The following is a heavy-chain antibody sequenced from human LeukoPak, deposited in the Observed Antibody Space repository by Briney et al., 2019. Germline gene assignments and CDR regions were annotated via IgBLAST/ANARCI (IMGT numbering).Heavy chain of an antibody. J-gene: IGHJ6*02. CDR2: MNPNSGNT. Sequence: GASVKVSCKASGYTFTSYDINWVRQATGQGLEWMGWMNPNSGNTGYAQKFQGRVTMTRNTSISTAYMGLSSLRSEDTAVYYCARAYSRPRGYYYYGMDVWGQGTTVTVSS. CDR1: GYTFTSYD. CDR3: ARAYSRPRGYYYYGMDV. V-gene: IGHV1-8*01. D-gene: IGHD4-11*01.